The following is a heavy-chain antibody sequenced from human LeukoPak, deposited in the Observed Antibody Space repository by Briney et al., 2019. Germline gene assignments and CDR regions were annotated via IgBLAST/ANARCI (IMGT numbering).Heavy chain of an antibody. Sequence: GGSLRLSCAASGFTFSSYGMHWVRQAPGKGLEWVAFIRYDGSNKYYADSVKGRFTISRDNSKNTLYLQMNSLRAEDTAVYYCAKDRSRSIWSGYPFDYWGQGTLVTAAS. V-gene: IGHV3-30*02. CDR3: AKDRSRSIWSGYPFDY. J-gene: IGHJ4*02. CDR2: IRYDGSNK. D-gene: IGHD3-3*01. CDR1: GFTFSSYG.